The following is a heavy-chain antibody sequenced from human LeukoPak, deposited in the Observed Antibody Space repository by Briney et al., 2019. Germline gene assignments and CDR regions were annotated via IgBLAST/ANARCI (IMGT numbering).Heavy chain of an antibody. CDR2: INPNSGGT. J-gene: IGHJ6*03. CDR3: ARTIDYYYYMDV. D-gene: IGHD5-24*01. V-gene: IGHV1-2*02. Sequence: ASVKVSCKASGYTFTGYYMHWVRQAPGQGLEWMGWINPNSGGTNYAQKFQGRVTMTRDTSISTAYMELSRLRSDDTAVYHCARTIDYYYYMDVWGKGTTVTVSS. CDR1: GYTFTGYY.